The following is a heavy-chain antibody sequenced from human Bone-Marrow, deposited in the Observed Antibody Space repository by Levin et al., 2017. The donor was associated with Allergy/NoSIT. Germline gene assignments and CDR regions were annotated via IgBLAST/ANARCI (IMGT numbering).Heavy chain of an antibody. V-gene: IGHV3-74*01. CDR1: GFTFRSYW. J-gene: IGHJ3*02. CDR2: IDNDGRST. Sequence: GESLKISCAGSGFTFRSYWLHWVRQAPGKGLVWVSRIDNDGRSTNYAESVKGRFTSSRDNAKNTLYLQMNSLRAEDTAVYYCARGGFNHAFDIWGQGTMVIVSS. CDR3: ARGGFNHAFDI. D-gene: IGHD3-10*01.